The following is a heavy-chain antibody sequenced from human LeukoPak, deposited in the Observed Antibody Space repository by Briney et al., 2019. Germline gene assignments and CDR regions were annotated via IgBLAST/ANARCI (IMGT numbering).Heavy chain of an antibody. CDR3: AGRISPIWFDP. J-gene: IGHJ5*02. CDR2: IYYSGST. V-gene: IGHV4-59*01. CDR1: GGSISSYY. Sequence: SETLSLTCTVSGGSISSYYWSWIRQPPGKGLEWIGYIYYSGSTNYNPSLKSRVSISIDTSKNQFSLKLSSVTAADTAVYYCAGRISPIWFDPWGQGTLVTVSS.